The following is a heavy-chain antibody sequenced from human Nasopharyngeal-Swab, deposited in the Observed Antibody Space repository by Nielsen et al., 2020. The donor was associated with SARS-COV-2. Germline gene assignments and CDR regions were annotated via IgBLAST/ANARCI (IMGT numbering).Heavy chain of an antibody. J-gene: IGHJ5*02. CDR1: GFTFTSYA. Sequence: GGSLRLSCAASGFTFTSYAMNWVRHAPGKGLEWVSGMSGRGENTYYAESVKGRFTISRDSSKNTLYLQMNSLRAEDTAVYYCAKDSGAGFCDDGSCFPTNHWGQGTLVTVSS. CDR2: MSGRGENT. V-gene: IGHV3-23*01. D-gene: IGHD2-15*01. CDR3: AKDSGAGFCDDGSCFPTNH.